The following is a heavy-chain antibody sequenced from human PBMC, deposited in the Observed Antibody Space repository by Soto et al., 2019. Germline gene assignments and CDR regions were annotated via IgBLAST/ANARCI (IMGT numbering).Heavy chain of an antibody. J-gene: IGHJ3*02. D-gene: IGHD3-10*01. CDR1: GGSISSNSYY. CDR3: ARRGGLGPHGLDI. Sequence: QLQLQESGPGLVKPSETLSLTCTVSGGSISSNSYYWGWIRQPPGKGLEWIGSIYYSGSTYYNPYLRSRVTVAVDTSKNQFSLKVSSVTAADAAVYYCARRGGLGPHGLDIWGQGTMVTVSS. V-gene: IGHV4-39*01. CDR2: IYYSGST.